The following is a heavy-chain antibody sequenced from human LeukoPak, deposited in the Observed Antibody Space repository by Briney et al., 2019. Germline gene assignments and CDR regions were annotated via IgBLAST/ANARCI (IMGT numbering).Heavy chain of an antibody. Sequence: PGGSLRLSCAASGFTFSSYEMNWVRQAPGKGLEWVSYISSSGSTIYYADSEKGRFTVSRDNAKNSLYLQMNSLRAEDTAVYYCARARIAAAGTVRGVFDYWGQGTLVTVSS. CDR3: ARARIAAAGTVRGVFDY. CDR1: GFTFSSYE. D-gene: IGHD6-13*01. V-gene: IGHV3-48*03. J-gene: IGHJ4*02. CDR2: ISSSGSTI.